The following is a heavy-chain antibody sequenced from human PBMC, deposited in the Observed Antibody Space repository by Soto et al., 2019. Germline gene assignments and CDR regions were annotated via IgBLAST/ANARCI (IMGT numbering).Heavy chain of an antibody. CDR1: GFTFSNCN. CDR3: ARDYYDSSGYYPYYFDY. D-gene: IGHD3-22*01. Sequence: EVQLVESGGGLVQPGGSPRLSCAASGFTFSNCNMNWVRQAPGKGLEWVSYISSSSSTIYYADSVKGRFTISRDNAKNSLYLQMNSLRAEDTAVYYCARDYYDSSGYYPYYFDYWGQGTLVTVSS. J-gene: IGHJ4*02. CDR2: ISSSSSTI. V-gene: IGHV3-48*01.